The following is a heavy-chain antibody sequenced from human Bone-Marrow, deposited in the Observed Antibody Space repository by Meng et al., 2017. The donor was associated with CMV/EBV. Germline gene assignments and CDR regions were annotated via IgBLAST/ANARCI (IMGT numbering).Heavy chain of an antibody. J-gene: IGHJ1*01. CDR1: GFTFDDYA. Sequence: SLKISCAASGFTFDDYAMHWVRQAPGKGLEWVSGISWNSGSIGYADSVKGRFTISRDNAKNSLYLQMNSLRAEDTALYYCAKDNQWELLLGYFQHWGQGTLVTVS. D-gene: IGHD1-26*01. CDR3: AKDNQWELLLGYFQH. V-gene: IGHV3-9*01. CDR2: ISWNSGSI.